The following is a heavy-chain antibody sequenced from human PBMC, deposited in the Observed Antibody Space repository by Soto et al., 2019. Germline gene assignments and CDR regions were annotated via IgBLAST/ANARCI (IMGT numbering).Heavy chain of an antibody. CDR2: IIPIFGTA. D-gene: IGHD6-19*01. J-gene: IGHJ5*02. CDR1: GGTFSSYS. Sequence: ASMKDSCTASGGTFSSYSISGVRQAPLQGLEWMGGIIPIFGTANYAQKFQGRVTITADESTSTAYMELSSLRSEDTAVYYCARDPYGAVAGTGWFDPWGQGTLVTVS. CDR3: ARDPYGAVAGTGWFDP. V-gene: IGHV1-69*13.